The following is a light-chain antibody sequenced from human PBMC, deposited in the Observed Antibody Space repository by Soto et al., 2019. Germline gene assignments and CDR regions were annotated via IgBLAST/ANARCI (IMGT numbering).Light chain of an antibody. Sequence: EIVLTQSPGTLSLSPGERATLSCRASQSFSSSYLAWYQQKPGQAPRLLIYGASSRATGIPDRFSGSGSGTNFTLTISSLEHEDFAVYYCQHYGSALFTFGPVTKVDVK. CDR2: GAS. J-gene: IGKJ3*01. CDR1: QSFSSSY. V-gene: IGKV3-20*01. CDR3: QHYGSALFT.